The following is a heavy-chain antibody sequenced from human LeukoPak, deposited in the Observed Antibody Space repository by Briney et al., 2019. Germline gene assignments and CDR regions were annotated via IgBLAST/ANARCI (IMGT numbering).Heavy chain of an antibody. D-gene: IGHD2-8*01. V-gene: IGHV3-30*01. J-gene: IGHJ4*02. CDR3: ARLVGYCTNGVCPDY. CDR2: ISYDGSNK. CDR1: GFTFQSYA. Sequence: GSLRLSCAASGFTFQSYALHWVRQAPGKGLEGGEGISYDGSNKSYADSVKRRFTISRDNSKNTLYLQMNSLRAEDTAVYYCARLVGYCTNGVCPDYWGQGTLVTVSS.